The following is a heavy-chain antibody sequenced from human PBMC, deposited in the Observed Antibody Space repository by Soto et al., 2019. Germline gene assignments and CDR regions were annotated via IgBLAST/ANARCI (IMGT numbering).Heavy chain of an antibody. V-gene: IGHV6-1*01. Sequence: PSQTLSLTCAISGESVSVNSGAWNWIRQSPSRGLEWLGRTYYRSKWYNEYAVSVKSRITIDPDTFKNQFSLHLRSVTPEDTAVYYCAREFSTWSFDSWGQGTLVTVSS. J-gene: IGHJ4*02. CDR3: AREFSTWSFDS. CDR2: TYYRSKWYN. D-gene: IGHD6-13*01. CDR1: GESVSVNSGA.